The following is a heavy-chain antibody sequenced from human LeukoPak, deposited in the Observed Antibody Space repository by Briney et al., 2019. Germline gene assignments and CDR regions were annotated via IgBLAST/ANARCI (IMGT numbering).Heavy chain of an antibody. V-gene: IGHV4-31*03. J-gene: IGHJ6*02. CDR1: GGSISSGGYY. D-gene: IGHD4-17*01. CDR3: ARGGITTVTTSYYYYGMDV. CDR2: IYYSGST. Sequence: SETLSLTCTVSGGSISSGGYYWSWIRQHPGKGLEWIGYIYYSGSTYYNPSLKSRVTISVDTSKNQFSLKLSSVTAADTAVYYCARGGITTVTTSYYYYGMDVWGQGTTVTVSS.